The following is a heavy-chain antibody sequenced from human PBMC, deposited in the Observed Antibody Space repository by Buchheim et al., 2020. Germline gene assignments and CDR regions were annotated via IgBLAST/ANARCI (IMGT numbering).Heavy chain of an antibody. V-gene: IGHV3-15*01. Sequence: EVQLVESGGGLVKPGGSLRLSCAASGFTFRNAWMSWVRQAPGTGLEWVGRIKSKTDGGTTDYAAPVKGRFTIPRDDSKTPLYLQMNSLKTEDTAVYYCTTECVRGYSRPENYWGQGTL. CDR3: TTECVRGYSRPENY. J-gene: IGHJ4*02. CDR2: IKSKTDGGTT. CDR1: GFTFRNAW. D-gene: IGHD5-12*01.